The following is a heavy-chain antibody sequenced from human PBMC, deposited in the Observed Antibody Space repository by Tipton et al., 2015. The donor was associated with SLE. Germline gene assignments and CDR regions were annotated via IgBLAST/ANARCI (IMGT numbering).Heavy chain of an antibody. CDR2: IRYDGSNK. CDR3: AKGASIGYGSGSYGGY. D-gene: IGHD3-10*01. J-gene: IGHJ4*02. V-gene: IGHV3-30*02. Sequence: SLRLSCAASGFTFSSYGMSWVRQAPGKGLEWVAFIRYDGSNKYYADSVKGRFTISRDNSKNTLYLQMNSLRAEDTAVYYCAKGASIGYGSGSYGGYWGQGTLVTVSS. CDR1: GFTFSSYG.